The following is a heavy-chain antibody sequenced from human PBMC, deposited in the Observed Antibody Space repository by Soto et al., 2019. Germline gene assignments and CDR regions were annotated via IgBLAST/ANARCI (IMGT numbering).Heavy chain of an antibody. CDR1: GFTFSSYN. J-gene: IGHJ4*02. V-gene: IGHV3-21*04. CDR3: AKDRVLRFLEWLLEQYFDY. Sequence: GGSLRLSCAVSGFTFSSYNMNWVRQAPGKGLEWVSSISSYSRYIYYADSVKGRFTISRDNAKNSLYLQMNSLRAEDTAVYYCAKDRVLRFLEWLLEQYFDYWGQGTLVTVSS. D-gene: IGHD3-3*01. CDR2: ISSYSRYI.